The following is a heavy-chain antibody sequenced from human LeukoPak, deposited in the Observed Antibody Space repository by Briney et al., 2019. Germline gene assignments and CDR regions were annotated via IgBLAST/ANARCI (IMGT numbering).Heavy chain of an antibody. CDR2: IYSGGST. CDR1: GFAVSSSY. CDR3: ARDFSGVDYFDY. V-gene: IGHV3-53*01. J-gene: IGHJ4*02. Sequence: GGSLRLSCAVSGFAVSSSYMTWVRQAPGKGLEWVSVIYSGGSTYYADSVKGRFTISRDNSENTVYLQMSSLRAEDTAVYYCARDFSGVDYFDYWGQGTLVTVSS. D-gene: IGHD3-10*01.